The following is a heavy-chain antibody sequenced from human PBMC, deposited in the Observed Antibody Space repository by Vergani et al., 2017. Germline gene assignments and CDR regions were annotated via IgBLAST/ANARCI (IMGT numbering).Heavy chain of an antibody. J-gene: IGHJ4*02. D-gene: IGHD2-2*01. Sequence: QVQLVESGGGLVKPGGSLRLSCAASGFTFSDYYMSWIRQAPGKGLEWVSYISSSSSYTNYADSVKGRFTISRDNAKNSLYLQMNSLRAEDTAVYYCARLASRYCSSTSCYFDYWGQGTLVTVSS. CDR2: ISSSSSYT. V-gene: IGHV3-11*06. CDR1: GFTFSDYY. CDR3: ARLASRYCSSTSCYFDY.